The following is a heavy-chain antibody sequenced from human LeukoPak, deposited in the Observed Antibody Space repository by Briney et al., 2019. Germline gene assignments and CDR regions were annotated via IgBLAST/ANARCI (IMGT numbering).Heavy chain of an antibody. CDR2: IYYSETT. V-gene: IGHV4-39*07. CDR3: ARATNYDLWSAYYHHMDV. CDR1: GGSIGNSFYY. Sequence: SETLSLTCAVSGGSIGNSFYYWAWIRQPPGKGLEWIGSIYYSETTYYNPSLKSRVTMFVDTSKNQLSLKLSSVTAADTAVYYCARATNYDLWSAYYHHMDVWGKGTTVTVSS. D-gene: IGHD3-3*01. J-gene: IGHJ6*04.